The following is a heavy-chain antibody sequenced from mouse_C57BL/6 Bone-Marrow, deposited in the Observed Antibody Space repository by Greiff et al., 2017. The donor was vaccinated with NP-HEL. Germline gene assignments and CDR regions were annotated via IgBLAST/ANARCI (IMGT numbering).Heavy chain of an antibody. CDR1: GFTFSSYG. CDR2: ISIGGSYT. CDR3: ARQSFAY. J-gene: IGHJ3*01. V-gene: IGHV5-6*01. Sequence: EVKLMESGGDLVKPGGSLKLSCAASGFTFSSYGMSWVRQTPDKRLEWVATISIGGSYTYYPDSVKGRFTISRDNAKNTLYLQMSSLKSEDTAMYYCARQSFAYWGQGTLVTVSA.